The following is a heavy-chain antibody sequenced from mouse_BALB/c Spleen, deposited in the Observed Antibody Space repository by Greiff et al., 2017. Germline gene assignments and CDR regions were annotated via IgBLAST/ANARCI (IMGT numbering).Heavy chain of an antibody. CDR3: ARGRYGNSYAMDY. CDR2: IYTGDGDT. J-gene: IGHJ4*01. D-gene: IGHD2-10*02. V-gene: IGHV1-87*01. Sequence: QVQLQQSGAELARPGASVKLSCKASGYTFTSYWMQWVKQRPGPGLEWIGAIYTGDGDTSYTQKFKGKATLTAAKSSSTAYMQLSSLASEDSAVEYCARGRYGNSYAMDYWGQGTSVTVSS. CDR1: GYTFTSYW.